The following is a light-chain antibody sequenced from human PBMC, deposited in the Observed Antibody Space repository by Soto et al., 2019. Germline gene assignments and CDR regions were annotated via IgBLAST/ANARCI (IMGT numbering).Light chain of an antibody. J-gene: IGKJ1*01. CDR2: DAS. CDR3: QQYNSYPWT. Sequence: DIQMTQSPSTLSASVGDRVTITCRASQSIGRWLAWYQQKPGKAPKLLIFDASSLESGVPSTFSGSGSGTEFTLTISSLQADDFATYYCQQYNSYPWTFGQGTKVDIK. CDR1: QSIGRW. V-gene: IGKV1-5*01.